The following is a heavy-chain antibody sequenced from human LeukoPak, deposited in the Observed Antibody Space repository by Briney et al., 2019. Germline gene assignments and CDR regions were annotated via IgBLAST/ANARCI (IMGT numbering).Heavy chain of an antibody. CDR1: GFTVNSNY. CDR2: IHRGGST. CDR3: ARDGLDYDSSGFLDY. Sequence: GSLRLSCAASGFTVNSNYMNWVRQAPGKGLEWVSVIHRGGSTYYADSVKGRFTISRDNSRNTLFLQMNSLRAEDTAVYYCARDGLDYDSSGFLDYWGQGTLVTVSS. J-gene: IGHJ4*02. V-gene: IGHV3-66*01. D-gene: IGHD3-22*01.